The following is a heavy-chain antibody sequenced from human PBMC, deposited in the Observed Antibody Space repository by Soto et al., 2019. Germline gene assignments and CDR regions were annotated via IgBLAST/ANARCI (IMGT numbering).Heavy chain of an antibody. CDR2: IYTSGSN. CDR1: GGSINTYY. Sequence: QVQLQESGPGLLKPSETLSLTCTVSGGSINTYYWSWIRQPAGKGLEWIGHIYTSGSNKYIPSLKSRVTMSVDTSKNQFSLNLSSVTAADTAVCYCARGRGNYYYYGMDVWGQGTTVTVSS. J-gene: IGHJ6*02. V-gene: IGHV4-4*07. CDR3: ARGRGNYYYYGMDV. D-gene: IGHD3-10*01.